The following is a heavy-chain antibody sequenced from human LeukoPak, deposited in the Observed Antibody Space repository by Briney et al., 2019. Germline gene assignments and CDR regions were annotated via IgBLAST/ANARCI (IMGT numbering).Heavy chain of an antibody. CDR1: GFTFSSYS. CDR2: ISSSSSYI. Sequence: PGGSLRLSCAASGFTFSSYSMNWVRQAPGKGLEWVSSISSSSSYIYYADSVKGRFTISRDNAKSSLYLQMNSLRAEDTAVYYCARVKESTSCYPKCYYMDVWGKGTTVTVSS. J-gene: IGHJ6*03. D-gene: IGHD2-2*01. CDR3: ARVKESTSCYPKCYYMDV. V-gene: IGHV3-21*04.